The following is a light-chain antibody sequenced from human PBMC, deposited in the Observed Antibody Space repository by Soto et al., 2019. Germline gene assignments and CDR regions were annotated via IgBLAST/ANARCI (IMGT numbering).Light chain of an antibody. V-gene: IGKV3-15*01. CDR2: GAS. Sequence: ETLMTQSPATLSVSPGERATLSFGASQSVSDYLAWYQQRPGQAPRLLIFGASTRATGFPARFSGSGSGTEFTLTIGSLQSEDFAVYYCQQYKDWPHTFGQGTKVDIK. CDR1: QSVSDY. CDR3: QQYKDWPHT. J-gene: IGKJ1*01.